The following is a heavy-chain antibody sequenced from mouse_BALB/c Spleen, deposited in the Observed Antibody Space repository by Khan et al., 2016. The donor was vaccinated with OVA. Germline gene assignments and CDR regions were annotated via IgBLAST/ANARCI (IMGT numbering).Heavy chain of an antibody. J-gene: IGHJ3*01. Sequence: QVQLKQSGAELMKPGASVKISCKPTGYTFSSYWIEWVKQRPGHGLVWSGENLPGSNSTNYNERFQGKATITADTSYNKAYMQLSSLTSEDSAIYYCARGNCYGSTSWFGYWGQGTLVTVSA. CDR1: GYTFSSYW. CDR3: ARGNCYGSTSWFGY. CDR2: NLPGSNST. V-gene: IGHV1-9*01. D-gene: IGHD1-1*01.